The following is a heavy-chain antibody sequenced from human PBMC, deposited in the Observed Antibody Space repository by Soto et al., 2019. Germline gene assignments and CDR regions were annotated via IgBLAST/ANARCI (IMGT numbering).Heavy chain of an antibody. J-gene: IGHJ4*02. CDR2: ISWNSDST. CDR3: AKDTYIIVGGTHIDF. V-gene: IGHV3-9*01. D-gene: IGHD1-26*01. Sequence: EVHLVESGGGLVQPGRSLRLSCAASGFTFDDYAMHWVRQAPGKGLEWVSGISWNSDSTGYADSVKGRFTNSRDNAKNSLFLQMNSLRAEDTALYFCAKDTYIIVGGTHIDFWGRGTLVSGSS. CDR1: GFTFDDYA.